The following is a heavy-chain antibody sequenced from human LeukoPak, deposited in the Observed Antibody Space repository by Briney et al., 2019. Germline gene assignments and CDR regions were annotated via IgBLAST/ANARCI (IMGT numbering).Heavy chain of an antibody. D-gene: IGHD5/OR15-5a*01. CDR2: TSGDGITT. V-gene: IGHV3-43*02. CDR3: ARDHVYGGADY. J-gene: IGHJ4*02. CDR1: GFTFHNYA. Sequence: GGSLRLSCAASGFTFHNYAIHWVRQAPGKGLEWVSLTSGDGITTYFADPVKGRFTISRDNSKSSLFLQMNSLRTEDTALYYCARDHVYGGADYWGQGTLVTVSS.